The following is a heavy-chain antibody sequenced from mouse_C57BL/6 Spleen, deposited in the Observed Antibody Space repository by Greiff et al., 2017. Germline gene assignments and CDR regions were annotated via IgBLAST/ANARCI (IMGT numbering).Heavy chain of an antibody. D-gene: IGHD2-4*01. CDR3: ARSITTLYYYAMDY. Sequence: VQLQQSGPELVKPGASVKMSCKASGYTFTDYNMHWVKQSHGKSLEWIGYINPNNGGTSYNQKFKGKATLTVNKSSSTAYMELRSLTSEDSAVYYCARSITTLYYYAMDYWGQGTSVTVSS. V-gene: IGHV1-22*01. CDR1: GYTFTDYN. CDR2: INPNNGGT. J-gene: IGHJ4*01.